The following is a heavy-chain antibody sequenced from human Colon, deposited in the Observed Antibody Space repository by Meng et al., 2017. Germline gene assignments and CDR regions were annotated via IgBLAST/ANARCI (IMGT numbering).Heavy chain of an antibody. CDR2: MSDSGTT. V-gene: IGHV4-31*03. J-gene: IGHJ4*02. D-gene: IGHD4-17*01. CDR1: GGSIKSGGYH. Sequence: QGHLHESGPGLVRPSDYLSLVCTVSGGSIKSGGYHWSWVRQHPGKGLEYIGFMSDSGTTDYNPSLRSRVSISEIGSSKNQFSLTLRSVTAADTATYFCARDTLYGTDYWGQGVLVTVSS. CDR3: ARDTLYGTDY.